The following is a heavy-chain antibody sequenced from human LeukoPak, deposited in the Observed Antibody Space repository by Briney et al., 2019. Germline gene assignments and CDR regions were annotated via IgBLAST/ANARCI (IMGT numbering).Heavy chain of an antibody. D-gene: IGHD6-19*01. CDR1: GFTFDDYA. Sequence: GGSLRLSCAASGFTFDDYAMHWVRQAPGKGLEWVSGISWNSGSVGYADSVKGRFTISRDNAKNSLYLQMNSLRAEDTAVYYCARAGSSGWYEGGNDAFDIWGQGTMVTVSS. CDR3: ARAGSSGWYEGGNDAFDI. V-gene: IGHV3-9*01. J-gene: IGHJ3*02. CDR2: ISWNSGSV.